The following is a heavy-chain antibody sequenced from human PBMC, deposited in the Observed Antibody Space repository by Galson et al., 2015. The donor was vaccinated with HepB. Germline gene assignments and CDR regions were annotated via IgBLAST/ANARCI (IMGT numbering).Heavy chain of an antibody. V-gene: IGHV1-24*01. J-gene: IGHJ6*02. CDR3: ARDGEAYCVGDCYSGDYYYYGMDV. CDR2: FDPEDGET. Sequence: CKVSGYTLAELSIHWVRQAPGKGLEWMGGFDPEDGETIYAQKFQGRVTMTEDTSTDTAYMELSSLRSEDTAVYYCARDGEAYCVGDCYSGDYYYYGMDVCGHGTTAAASS. CDR1: GYTLAELS. D-gene: IGHD2-21*02.